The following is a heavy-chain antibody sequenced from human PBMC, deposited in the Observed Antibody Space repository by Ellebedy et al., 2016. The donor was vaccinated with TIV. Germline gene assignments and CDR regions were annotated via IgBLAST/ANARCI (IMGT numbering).Heavy chain of an antibody. V-gene: IGHV1-8*01. CDR1: GYTFTSYE. D-gene: IGHD3-22*01. Sequence: ASVKVSCKASGYTFTSYEINWVRQATRQGLEWMGWINPNSGKTGFSQKFQGRVTMTRDTSTSTVYMELSSLRSEDTAVYYCARSGAGDSSGYPRYWGQGTLVTVSS. CDR3: ARSGAGDSSGYPRY. CDR2: INPNSGKT. J-gene: IGHJ4*02.